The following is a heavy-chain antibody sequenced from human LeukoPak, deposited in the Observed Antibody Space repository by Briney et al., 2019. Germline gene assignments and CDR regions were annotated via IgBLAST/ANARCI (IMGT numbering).Heavy chain of an antibody. D-gene: IGHD3-22*01. CDR1: GFTFSSYA. J-gene: IGHJ1*01. V-gene: IGHV3-23*01. CDR2: ISGSGGST. Sequence: PGGSLRLSCAASGFTFSSYAMSWVRQAPGKGLEWVSAISGSGGSTYYADSVKGRFTISRDNSKNTLYLQMNSLRAEDTAVYYCAEQHDSSGSGAEYFQHWGQGTLVTVSS. CDR3: AEQHDSSGSGAEYFQH.